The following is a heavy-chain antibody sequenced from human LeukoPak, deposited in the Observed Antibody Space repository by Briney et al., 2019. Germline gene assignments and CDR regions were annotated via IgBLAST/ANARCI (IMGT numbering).Heavy chain of an antibody. Sequence: ETLSLTCTVSGGSISNYYWSWVRQAPGKGLEWVSVIYSGGSTYYADSVKGRFTISRDNSKNTLYLQMNSLRAEDTAVYYCARGQNDYGFHFDYWGQGTLVTVSS. CDR2: IYSGGST. D-gene: IGHD4-17*01. CDR3: ARGQNDYGFHFDY. J-gene: IGHJ4*02. CDR1: GGSISNYY. V-gene: IGHV3-53*01.